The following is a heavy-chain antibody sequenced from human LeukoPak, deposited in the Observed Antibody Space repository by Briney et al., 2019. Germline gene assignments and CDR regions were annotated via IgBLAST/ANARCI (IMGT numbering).Heavy chain of an antibody. Sequence: SETLSLTCAVSGGSFSGYYWSWIRQPPGKGLEWIGEINHSGSTNYNPSLKSRFTISVDTSTNQFSLKLSSVTAADTAVYYCARAYSSSRPKSSWFDHWGQGTLVTVSS. CDR2: INHSGST. J-gene: IGHJ5*02. D-gene: IGHD6-13*01. V-gene: IGHV4-34*01. CDR1: GGSFSGYY. CDR3: ARAYSSSRPKSSWFDH.